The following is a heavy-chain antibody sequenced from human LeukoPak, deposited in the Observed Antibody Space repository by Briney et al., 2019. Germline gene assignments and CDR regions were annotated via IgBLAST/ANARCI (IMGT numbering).Heavy chain of an antibody. J-gene: IGHJ4*02. D-gene: IGHD6-13*01. Sequence: SETLSLTCTVSGGSISSSSYYWGWIRQPPGKGLEWIGSIYYSGSTYYNPSLKSRVTISVDTSKNQFSLKLSSVTAADTAVYYCARHSNDAGEYSSSLPPYYFDYWGQGTLVTVSS. CDR2: IYYSGST. CDR3: ARHSNDAGEYSSSLPPYYFDY. V-gene: IGHV4-39*01. CDR1: GGSISSSSYY.